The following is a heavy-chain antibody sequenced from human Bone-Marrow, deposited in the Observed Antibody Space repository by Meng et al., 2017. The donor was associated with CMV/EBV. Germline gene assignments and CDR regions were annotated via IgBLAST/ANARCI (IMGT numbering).Heavy chain of an antibody. J-gene: IGHJ6*02. CDR2: IIPIFGTA. CDR3: ARGGTMVRGVIISKYYYYYVMDV. CDR1: GGTFSSYA. Sequence: SVKVSCKASGGTFSSYAISWVRQAPGQGLEWMGGIIPIFGTANYAQKFQGRVTITTDESTSTAYMELSSLRSEDTAVYYCARGGTMVRGVIISKYYYYYVMDVWGQGTTVTVSS. D-gene: IGHD3-10*01. V-gene: IGHV1-69*05.